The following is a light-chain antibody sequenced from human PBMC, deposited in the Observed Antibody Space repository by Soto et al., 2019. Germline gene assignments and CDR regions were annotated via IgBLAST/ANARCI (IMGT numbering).Light chain of an antibody. Sequence: QSVLSQPPSVSGAPGQGVTISCTGSSSNIGARFEVNWYQQRPGTAPKLLVYGNNNRPSGVPDRFSGSKSGTSASLAITGLQAEDEAVYYCQSYDSSLSGSLFGRGTKLTVL. V-gene: IGLV1-40*01. CDR3: QSYDSSLSGSL. J-gene: IGLJ2*01. CDR1: SSNIGARFE. CDR2: GNN.